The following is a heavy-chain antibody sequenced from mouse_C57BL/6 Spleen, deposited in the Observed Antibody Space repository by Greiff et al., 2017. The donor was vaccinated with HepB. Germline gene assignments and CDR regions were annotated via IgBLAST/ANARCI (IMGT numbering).Heavy chain of an antibody. D-gene: IGHD2-1*01. V-gene: IGHV2-6-1*01. J-gene: IGHJ4*01. CDR2: IWSDGST. CDR1: GFSLTSYG. Sequence: QVQLKESGPGLVAPSQSLSITCTVSGFSLTSYGVHWVRQPPGKGLEWLVVIWSDGSTTYNSALKSRLSIRKDNSKSQVFLKMNSLQTDDTAMYYCARHKTTGYAMDYWGQGTSVTVSS. CDR3: ARHKTTGYAMDY.